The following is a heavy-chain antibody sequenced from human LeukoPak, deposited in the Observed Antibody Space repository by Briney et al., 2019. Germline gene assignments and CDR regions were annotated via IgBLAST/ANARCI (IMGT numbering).Heavy chain of an antibody. V-gene: IGHV4-39*07. J-gene: IGHJ3*02. CDR3: ARVEMAIHAFDI. Sequence: SETLSLTCTVSGGSISSSSYYWGWIRQPPGKGLEWIGSIYYSGSTYYNPSLKSRVTISVDTSKNQFSLKLSSVTAADTAVYYCARVEMAIHAFDIWGQGTMVTASS. CDR1: GGSISSSSYY. D-gene: IGHD5-24*01. CDR2: IYYSGST.